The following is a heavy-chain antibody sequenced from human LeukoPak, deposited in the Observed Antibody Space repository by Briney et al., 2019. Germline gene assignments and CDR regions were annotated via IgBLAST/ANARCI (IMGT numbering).Heavy chain of an antibody. CDR1: GYTFTSYG. V-gene: IGHV1-18*01. J-gene: IGHJ4*02. Sequence: ASVKVSCKAAGYTFTSYGISWVRQAPGQGLEWMGWIRAYNGNTNYAQKLQGRVTMTTDTSTSTAYMELRSLRSDDTAVYYCAREDYDFWSGYYDYWGQGTLVTVSS. D-gene: IGHD3-3*01. CDR3: AREDYDFWSGYYDY. CDR2: IRAYNGNT.